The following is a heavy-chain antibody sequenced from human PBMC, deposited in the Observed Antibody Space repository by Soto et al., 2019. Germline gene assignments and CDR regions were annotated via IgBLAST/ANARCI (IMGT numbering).Heavy chain of an antibody. CDR2: IYYSGST. J-gene: IGHJ6*02. Sequence: SETLSLTCTVSGGSISSGGYYWSWSRQHPGKGLEWIGYIYYSGSTNYNPSLKSRVTISVDKSKNQFSLKLSSVTAAETAVYYCARVSGSYYHGMDVWGQGITVTVSS. D-gene: IGHD1-26*01. V-gene: IGHV4-31*03. CDR3: ARVSGSYYHGMDV. CDR1: GGSISSGGYY.